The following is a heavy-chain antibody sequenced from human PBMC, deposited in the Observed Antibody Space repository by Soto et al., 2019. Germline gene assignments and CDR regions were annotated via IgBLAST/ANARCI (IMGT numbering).Heavy chain of an antibody. CDR2: IKQDGSEK. CDR3: ARADWNYEWTAFDI. Sequence: PGGSLRLSCAASGFTFSSYWMSWVRQAPGKGLEWVANIKQDGSEKYYVDSVKGRFTISRDNAKNSLYLQMNSLRAEDTAVYYCARADWNYEWTAFDIWGQGTMVTVSS. D-gene: IGHD1-7*01. CDR1: GFTFSSYW. J-gene: IGHJ3*02. V-gene: IGHV3-7*05.